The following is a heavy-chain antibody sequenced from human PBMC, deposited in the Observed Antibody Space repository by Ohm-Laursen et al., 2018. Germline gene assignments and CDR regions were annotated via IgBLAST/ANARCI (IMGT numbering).Heavy chain of an antibody. D-gene: IGHD2-2*01. Sequence: SLRLSCAASGFTFDDYAMHWVRQAPGKGLEWVSGISWNSGSIGYADSVKGRFTISRDNARSSLDLQMNSLRVEDTALYYCAKDTGCSSTSCYSYYYYGMDVWGQGTTVTVSS. V-gene: IGHV3-9*01. CDR1: GFTFDDYA. J-gene: IGHJ6*02. CDR3: AKDTGCSSTSCYSYYYYGMDV. CDR2: ISWNSGSI.